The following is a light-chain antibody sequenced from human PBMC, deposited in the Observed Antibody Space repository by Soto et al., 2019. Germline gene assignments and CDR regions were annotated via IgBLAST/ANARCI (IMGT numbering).Light chain of an antibody. CDR3: SSYTSSSTLV. Sequence: QSALTQPASVSGSPGQSITISCTGTSSDVGGYNYVSWYQQLTGKAPKLMIYDVSNRPSGVSNRFSGSKSGNTASLTSSGLQAEDEADYYCSSYTSSSTLVFGGGTKLTVL. CDR1: SSDVGGYNY. J-gene: IGLJ2*01. CDR2: DVS. V-gene: IGLV2-14*01.